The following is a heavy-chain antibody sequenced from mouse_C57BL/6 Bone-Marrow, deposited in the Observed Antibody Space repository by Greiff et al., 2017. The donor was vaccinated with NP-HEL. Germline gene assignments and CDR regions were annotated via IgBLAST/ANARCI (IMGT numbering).Heavy chain of an antibody. D-gene: IGHD1-1*01. CDR3: TRAPHYYGSICFDY. CDR1: GFTFSSYA. J-gene: IGHJ2*01. V-gene: IGHV5-9-1*02. CDR2: ISSGGDYI. Sequence: EVQLQESGEGLVKPGGSLKLSCAASGFTFSSYAMSWVRQTPEKRLEWVAYISSGGDYIYYADTVKGRFTISRDNARNTLYLQMSSLKSEDTAMYYCTRAPHYYGSICFDYWGQGTTLTVSS.